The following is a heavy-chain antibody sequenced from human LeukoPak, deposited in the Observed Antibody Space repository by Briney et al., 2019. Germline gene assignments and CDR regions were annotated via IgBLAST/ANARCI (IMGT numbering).Heavy chain of an antibody. CDR1: GASITNTYW. J-gene: IGHJ4*02. CDR2: IHHSGAT. D-gene: IGHD6-13*01. CDR3: ATRATAGPW. Sequence: TSGTLSLTCAVSGASITNTYWSTWVRQPPGKGLQWIGEIHHSGATNYNPSLTSGVTISLDKSKNQFSLNLASVTAADTAIYYCATRATAGPWWGQGTLVTVSS. V-gene: IGHV4-4*02.